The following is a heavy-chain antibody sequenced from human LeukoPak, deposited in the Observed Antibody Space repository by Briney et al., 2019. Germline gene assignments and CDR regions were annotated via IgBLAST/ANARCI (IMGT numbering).Heavy chain of an antibody. CDR1: GFTFSSYA. CDR2: ISDSGGKT. CDR3: ATRPGYRAFDY. V-gene: IGHV3-23*01. D-gene: IGHD1-1*01. Sequence: GGSLRLSCAASGFTFSSYAMSWVRQAPGRGLEWVSVISDSGGKTHYADSVKGRFTISRDNSKNTLYLQMNSLRLEDTAVYYCATRPGYRAFDYWGQGTLVTVSS. J-gene: IGHJ4*02.